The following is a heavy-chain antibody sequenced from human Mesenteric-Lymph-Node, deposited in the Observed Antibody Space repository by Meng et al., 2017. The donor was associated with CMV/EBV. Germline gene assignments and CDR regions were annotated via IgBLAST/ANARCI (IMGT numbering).Heavy chain of an antibody. CDR3: AKSRSSTPGIVDD. CDR1: GVSVNSGAYH. D-gene: IGHD2/OR15-2a*01. CDR2: IYGTGIT. J-gene: IGHJ4*02. Sequence: QLQESGPGVVKPSEAPSLTCIVSGVSVNSGAYHWSWIRQSPGKGLEWIGYIYGTGITIYNPSLKSRVTILLETSKNQFSLKLNSVTTADTAVYYCAKSRSSTPGIVDDWGQGTLVTVSS. V-gene: IGHV4-61*08.